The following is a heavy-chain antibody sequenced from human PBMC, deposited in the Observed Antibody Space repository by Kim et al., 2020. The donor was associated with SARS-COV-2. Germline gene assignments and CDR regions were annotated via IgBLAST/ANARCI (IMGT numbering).Heavy chain of an antibody. J-gene: IGHJ5*01. V-gene: IGHV3-74*01. CDR2: DGSRT. Sequence: DGSRTDDPDSVKGRFTSSRDNAKNTLSLQMNSLRDEDTAMYYCVNDRFDSWGQGDLVTVTS. CDR3: VNDRFDS.